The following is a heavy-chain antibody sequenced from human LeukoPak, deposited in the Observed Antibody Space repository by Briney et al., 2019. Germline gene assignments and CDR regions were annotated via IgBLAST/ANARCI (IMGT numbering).Heavy chain of an antibody. D-gene: IGHD3-22*01. V-gene: IGHV5-51*01. CDR1: GYSFTSYW. J-gene: IGHJ6*03. CDR2: IYPGDSDT. CDR3: ARHAYYYDSSGSGYYYMDV. Sequence: KPGESLKISCKGSGYSFTSYWIGWVRQMPGKGLEWMGIIYPGDSDTRYSPSFQGQVTISADKSISTAYLQWSSLKASDTAMYYCARHAYYYDSSGSGYYYMDVWGKGTTVAISS.